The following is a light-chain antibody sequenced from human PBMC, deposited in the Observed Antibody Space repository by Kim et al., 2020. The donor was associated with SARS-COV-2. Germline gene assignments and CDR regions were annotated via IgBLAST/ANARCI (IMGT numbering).Light chain of an antibody. V-gene: IGKV3-11*01. CDR3: QQRNNWPLT. CDR2: DSS. Sequence: EIVLTQSPATLSLSPGERATLTCRASQSVSIYLAWYQQKPRQAPRLLIYDSSNRATGIPARFTGSGSGTYFSLTISSLEPEDVAVYYCQQRNNWPLTFGRGTKVDIK. J-gene: IGKJ4*01. CDR1: QSVSIY.